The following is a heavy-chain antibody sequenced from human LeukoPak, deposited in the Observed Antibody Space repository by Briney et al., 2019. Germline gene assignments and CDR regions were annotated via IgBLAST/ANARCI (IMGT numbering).Heavy chain of an antibody. CDR1: GYTFTGYY. CDR3: ARGLPSYCGGDCYHRYYFDY. D-gene: IGHD2-21*02. J-gene: IGHJ4*02. CDR2: XXXXXXXT. V-gene: IGHV1-18*04. Sequence: ASVKVSCKASGYTFTGYYMHWVRQAPGQGLEXXXXXXXXXXXTNYAQKLQGRVTMTTDTSTSTAYMELRSLRSDDTAVYYCARGLPSYCGGDCYHRYYFDYWGQGTLVTVSS.